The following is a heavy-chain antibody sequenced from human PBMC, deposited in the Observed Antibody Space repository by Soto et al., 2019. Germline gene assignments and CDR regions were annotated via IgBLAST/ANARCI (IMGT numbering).Heavy chain of an antibody. CDR3: ARLAVDGNFDY. V-gene: IGHV4-31*03. J-gene: IGHJ4*02. D-gene: IGHD5-12*01. Sequence: PSETLSLTFTVSGDSISSGGYYWSCVRQHPGKGLEWICYIYYSGRSFYNPSLQSRFTISVDTSKNNFSLKVTSVNAADTDVYYCARLAVDGNFDYWGQGALVTVYS. CDR2: IYYSGRS. CDR1: GDSISSGGYY.